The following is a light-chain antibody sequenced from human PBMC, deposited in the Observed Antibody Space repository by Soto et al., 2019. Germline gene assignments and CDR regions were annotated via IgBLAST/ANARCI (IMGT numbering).Light chain of an antibody. CDR3: CSHAGNNDYV. V-gene: IGLV2-8*01. J-gene: IGLJ1*01. Sequence: ALTQPPSASGSPGQSVAISCTGTSRDVGGQNYVSWYQQHPGKAPKLIMYAVSNRPSGVPDRFSGSKSGNTASLTISGLRAEDEADYYCCSHAGNNDYVFGTGTKVTVL. CDR1: SRDVGGQNY. CDR2: AVS.